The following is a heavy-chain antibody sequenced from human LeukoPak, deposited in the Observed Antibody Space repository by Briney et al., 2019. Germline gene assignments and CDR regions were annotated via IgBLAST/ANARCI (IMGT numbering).Heavy chain of an antibody. CDR2: IYYSGST. J-gene: IGHJ4*02. Sequence: PSETLSLTCTVSGGSISSYYWSWIRQPPGKGLEWIGYIYYSGSTNYNPSLKSRVTISVDTSKNQFSLKLSSVTAADTAVYYCARVSNLLYLAEPSFDYWGQGTLVTVSS. CDR3: ARVSNLLYLAEPSFDY. CDR1: GGSISSYY. D-gene: IGHD1-14*01. V-gene: IGHV4-59*01.